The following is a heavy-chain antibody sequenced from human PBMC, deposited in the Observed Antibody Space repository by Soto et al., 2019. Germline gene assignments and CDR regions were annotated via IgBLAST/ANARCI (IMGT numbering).Heavy chain of an antibody. CDR1: GGSISSGAFY. CDR3: ARTMVRGVPIDY. CDR2: IHYSGST. V-gene: IGHV4-31*03. D-gene: IGHD3-10*01. J-gene: IGHJ4*02. Sequence: QVQLQESGPGLVKPSQTLSLTCTVSGGSISSGAFYWSWIRQHPGKGLEWIGYIHYSGSTYYTPSLKSRVTISVDTSKNQFSLKLTSVTAADTAVYYCARTMVRGVPIDYWGQGTLVTVSS.